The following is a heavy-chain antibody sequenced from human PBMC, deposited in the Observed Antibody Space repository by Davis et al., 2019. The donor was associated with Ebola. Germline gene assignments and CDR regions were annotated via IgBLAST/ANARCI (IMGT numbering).Heavy chain of an antibody. J-gene: IGHJ4*02. Sequence: PGGSLRLSCAASGFTVSSNYMSWVRQAPGKGLEWVSVIYSGGSTYYADSVKGRFTISRDNSKNTLYLQMNSLRAEDTAVYYCARAIPLQSFDYWGQGTLVTVSS. CDR3: ARAIPLQSFDY. D-gene: IGHD4-11*01. CDR2: IYSGGST. V-gene: IGHV3-53*01. CDR1: GFTVSSNY.